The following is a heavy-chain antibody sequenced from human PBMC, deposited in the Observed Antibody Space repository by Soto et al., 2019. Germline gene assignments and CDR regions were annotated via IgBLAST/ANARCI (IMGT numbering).Heavy chain of an antibody. Sequence: PGGSLRLSCAASGFTFSSYWMSWVRQAPGKGLEWVANIKQDGSEKYYVDSVKGRFTISRDNAKNSLYLQMNSLRAEDTAVYYCARDRYCSSTSCYVFESDYYYYYMDVWGKGTTVTVSS. CDR3: ARDRYCSSTSCYVFESDYYYYYMDV. J-gene: IGHJ6*03. V-gene: IGHV3-7*01. D-gene: IGHD2-2*01. CDR2: IKQDGSEK. CDR1: GFTFSSYW.